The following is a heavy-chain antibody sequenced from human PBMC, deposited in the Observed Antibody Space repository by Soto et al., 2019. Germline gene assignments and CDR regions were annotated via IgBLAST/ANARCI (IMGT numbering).Heavy chain of an antibody. Sequence: QVQLVESGGGVVQPGRSLRLSCAASGFTFSSYGMHWVRQAPGKGLEWVAVIRYDGSNKYYADSVKGRFTISRDNSKNTLYLQMNSLRAEDTAVYYCARDGYSSGWLYWYFDLWGRGTLVTVSS. J-gene: IGHJ2*01. D-gene: IGHD6-19*01. CDR2: IRYDGSNK. CDR3: ARDGYSSGWLYWYFDL. V-gene: IGHV3-33*01. CDR1: GFTFSSYG.